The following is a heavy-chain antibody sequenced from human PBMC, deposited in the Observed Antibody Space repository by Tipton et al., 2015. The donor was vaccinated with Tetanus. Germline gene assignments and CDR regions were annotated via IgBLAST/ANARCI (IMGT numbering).Heavy chain of an antibody. CDR3: ARWESGTRFDP. CDR1: GGSISGYY. Sequence: LRLSCTVSGGSISGYYWTWIRQSPGKGLEWVGNIYYGGSTTYNPSLKSRVTISRDTSNNHLSLTLRSVTAADTAVYYCARWESGTRFDPWGRGTLASVSS. J-gene: IGHJ5*02. V-gene: IGHV4-59*01. CDR2: IYYGGST. D-gene: IGHD1-26*01.